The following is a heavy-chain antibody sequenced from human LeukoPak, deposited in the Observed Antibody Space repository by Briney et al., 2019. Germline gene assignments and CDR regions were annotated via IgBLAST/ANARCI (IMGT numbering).Heavy chain of an antibody. CDR2: IYPANSDT. CDR3: TRARNGDYHWDY. Sequence: GESLKISCKGSGYSFTSYWIGWVRQMPGRGLEWMGIIYPANSDTRYSPSFQGQVTISADKSISTAYLQWSTLKASDSDIYYCTRARNGDYHWDYWGPGTLVTVSS. V-gene: IGHV5-51*01. J-gene: IGHJ4*02. CDR1: GYSFTSYW. D-gene: IGHD1-1*01.